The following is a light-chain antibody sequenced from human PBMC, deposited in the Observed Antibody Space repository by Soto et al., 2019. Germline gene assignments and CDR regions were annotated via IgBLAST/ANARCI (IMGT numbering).Light chain of an antibody. CDR1: QSIGYY. CDR2: DAS. CDR3: QKYNSAPWE. Sequence: EIVLTQSPATLSLSPGERATLSFRASQSIGYYLAWYQQKPGQAPRLLFYDASNRATGVPARFSCSGSGTDFTLTISSLQPEDVATYYCQKYNSAPWEFGQGTKVDIK. V-gene: IGKV3-11*01. J-gene: IGKJ1*01.